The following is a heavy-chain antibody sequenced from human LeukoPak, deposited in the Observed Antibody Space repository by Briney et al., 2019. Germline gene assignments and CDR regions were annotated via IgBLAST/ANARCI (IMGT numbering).Heavy chain of an antibody. J-gene: IGHJ4*02. Sequence: YPGGSLRLSCAASGFTFSSYAMHWVRQAPGKGLEWVAVISYDGSNKYYADSVKGRFTISRDNSKNTLYLQMNSLRAEGTAVYYCARGTYYYDSSGYYPPYFDYWGQGTLVTVSS. CDR2: ISYDGSNK. V-gene: IGHV3-30*04. CDR3: ARGTYYYDSSGYYPPYFDY. D-gene: IGHD3-22*01. CDR1: GFTFSSYA.